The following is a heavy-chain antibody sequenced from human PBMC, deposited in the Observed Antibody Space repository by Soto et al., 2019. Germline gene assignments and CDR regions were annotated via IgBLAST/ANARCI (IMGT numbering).Heavy chain of an antibody. D-gene: IGHD2-21*01. J-gene: IGHJ4*02. CDR1: GGSGNSGTYY. V-gene: IGHV4-61*01. Sequence: PSETLSLTCTVPGGSGNSGTYYWSWIRQPPGKVLDWICFIHYRGSXXXNPSPNIXXTMSVDTSNNXFSLKXTAGNAAATPVYYCTRGGDAYKNGHWRQETLVTVPS. CDR3: TRGGDAYKNGH. CDR2: IHYRGSX.